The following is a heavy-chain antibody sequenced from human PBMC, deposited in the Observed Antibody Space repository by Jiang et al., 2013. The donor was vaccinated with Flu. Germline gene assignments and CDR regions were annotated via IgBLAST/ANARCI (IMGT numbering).Heavy chain of an antibody. CDR1: GFTFSTYG. D-gene: IGHD4-17*01. CDR2: ISYYGNNK. CDR3: ARDDTVTNRYYYGMDV. J-gene: IGHJ6*02. V-gene: IGHV3-30*03. Sequence: QLLESGGGVVQPGRSLRLSCAASGFTFSTYGMHWVRQAPGKGLEWVAAISYYGNNKYYGDSVKGRFTISRDNPKNTLYLQMNSLRAEDTAMYYCARDDTVTNRYYYGMDVWGQGTTVTVSS.